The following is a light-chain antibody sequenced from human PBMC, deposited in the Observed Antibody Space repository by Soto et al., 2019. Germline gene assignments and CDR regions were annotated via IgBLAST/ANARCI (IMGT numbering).Light chain of an antibody. Sequence: DIQMTQSPSTLSGSVGDRVTITCRASQTISSWLAWYQQKPGKAPKLLIYKASTLKSGVPSRFSGSGSGKKFTLTISSLQPDDFATYYCQHYNIYSEAFGQGTKVELK. V-gene: IGKV1-5*03. CDR3: QHYNIYSEA. J-gene: IGKJ1*01. CDR2: KAS. CDR1: QTISSW.